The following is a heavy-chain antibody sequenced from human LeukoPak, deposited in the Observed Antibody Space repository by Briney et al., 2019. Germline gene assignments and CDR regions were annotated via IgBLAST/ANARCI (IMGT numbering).Heavy chain of an antibody. V-gene: IGHV4-4*09. CDR1: GGSTSSYY. Sequence: SETLSLTCTVSGGSTSSYYWSWIRQPPGKGLEWIGYIYTSGSTNYNPSLKSRVTISVDTSKNQFSLKLSSVTAADTAVYYCASSGYYGYWFDPWGQGTLVTVSS. J-gene: IGHJ5*02. CDR3: ASSGYYGYWFDP. D-gene: IGHD3-22*01. CDR2: IYTSGST.